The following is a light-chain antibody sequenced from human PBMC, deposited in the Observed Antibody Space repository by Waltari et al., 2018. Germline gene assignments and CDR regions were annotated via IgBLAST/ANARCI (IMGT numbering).Light chain of an antibody. J-gene: IGLJ1*01. V-gene: IGLV1-44*01. CDR3: AAWDDSLNGYV. CDR2: STT. CDR1: SSNIGFYT. Sequence: QSVLTQPPSASGTPGQRVTISCSGSSSNIGFYTLHWFQQLPGTAPKLLLYSTTQRPSGVPDRFSGSKSGTSATLAISGLQSEDEADYYCAAWDDSLNGYVFGTGTKVTVL.